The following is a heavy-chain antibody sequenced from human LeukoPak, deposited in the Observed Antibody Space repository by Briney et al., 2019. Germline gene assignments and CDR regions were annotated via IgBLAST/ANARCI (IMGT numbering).Heavy chain of an antibody. D-gene: IGHD3-10*01. CDR1: GFTFSSYA. V-gene: IGHV3-23*01. CDR2: ISISGDNI. Sequence: GGSLRLSCAASGFTFSSYAMSWVRQAPGKGPEWVSGISISGDNIYYADSVKGRFTVSRDNSKNTLYLQMNSLRAEDTAVYYCAKKKGGYYEDYFDCWGQGTLVTVSS. J-gene: IGHJ4*02. CDR3: AKKKGGYYEDYFDC.